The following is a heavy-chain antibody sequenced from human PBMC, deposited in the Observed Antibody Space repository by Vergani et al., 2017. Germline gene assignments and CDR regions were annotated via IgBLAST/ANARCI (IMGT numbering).Heavy chain of an antibody. CDR3: ASGGHGSENGGALQL. Sequence: EKQLVQSGSETKKPGESLKISCQAFGYIFSNFWIGWVRQRPGRGLEWMGIIYPGDSEVKSNPTFRGLVIFSVDTSVNTAYLQWRSLQASDTATYFCASGGHGSENGGALQLWGQGTNITVSS. CDR2: IYPGDSEV. V-gene: IGHV5-51*01. J-gene: IGHJ3*01. CDR1: GYIFSNFW. D-gene: IGHD3-10*01.